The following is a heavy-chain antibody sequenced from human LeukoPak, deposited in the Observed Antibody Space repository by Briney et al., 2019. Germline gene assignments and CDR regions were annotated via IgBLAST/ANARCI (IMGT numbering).Heavy chain of an antibody. D-gene: IGHD6-19*01. CDR3: ARGTTGIAVAEFDY. J-gene: IGHJ4*02. V-gene: IGHV3-21*01. Sequence: GGSLRLSCRASGFTFSSYSMNWVRQAPGKGLEWVSSISSSSSYIYYADSVKGRFTISRDNAKNSLYLQMNSLRAEDTAVYYCARGTTGIAVAEFDYWGQGTLVTVSS. CDR2: ISSSSSYI. CDR1: GFTFSSYS.